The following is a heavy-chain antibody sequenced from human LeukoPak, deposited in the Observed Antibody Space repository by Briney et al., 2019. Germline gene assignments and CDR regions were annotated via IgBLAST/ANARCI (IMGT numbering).Heavy chain of an antibody. CDR1: GGSISSSSYY. D-gene: IGHD2-2*01. V-gene: IGHV4-61*05. Sequence: PSETLSLTCTVSGGSISSSSYYWGWIRQPPGKGLEWIGYIYYSGSTNYNPSLKSRVTISVDTSKNQFSLKLSSVTAADTAVYYCARHPCSSTSCRFDYWGQGTLVTVSS. CDR3: ARHPCSSTSCRFDY. CDR2: IYYSGST. J-gene: IGHJ4*02.